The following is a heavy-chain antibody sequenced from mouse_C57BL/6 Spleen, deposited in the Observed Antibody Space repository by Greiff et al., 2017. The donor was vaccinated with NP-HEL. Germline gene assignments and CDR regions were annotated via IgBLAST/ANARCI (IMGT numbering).Heavy chain of an antibody. Sequence: VQLKESGEGLVKPGGSLKLSCAASGFTFSSYAMSWVRQTPEKRLEWVAYISSGGDYIYYADTVKGRFTISRDNARNTLYLQMSSLKSEDTAMYYCTRGGSGYVAYWGQGTLVTVSA. V-gene: IGHV5-9-1*02. D-gene: IGHD3-2*02. CDR3: TRGGSGYVAY. J-gene: IGHJ3*01. CDR1: GFTFSSYA. CDR2: ISSGGDYI.